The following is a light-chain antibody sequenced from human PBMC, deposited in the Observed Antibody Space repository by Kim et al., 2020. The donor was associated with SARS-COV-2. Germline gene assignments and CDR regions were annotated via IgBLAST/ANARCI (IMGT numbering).Light chain of an antibody. CDR3: QQYNSWPQT. Sequence: EIVMTHSPATLSVSPRERATLSCRASQSVSSNLAWYQQKPGQAPRLLIYGASTRATGVPAMFSGSGSGTEFTLTISSLQSEDFAIYYCQQYNSWPQTFGQGTKVDIK. V-gene: IGKV3-15*01. CDR1: QSVSSN. CDR2: GAS. J-gene: IGKJ1*01.